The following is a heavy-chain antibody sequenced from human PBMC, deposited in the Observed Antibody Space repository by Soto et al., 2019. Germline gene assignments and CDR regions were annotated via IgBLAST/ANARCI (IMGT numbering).Heavy chain of an antibody. CDR3: ARDFWSGTYYYGMDV. Sequence: PGGSLRLSCAASGFTFSSYEVNWVRQAPGKGLEWVSYISSSGSTIYYADSVKGRFTISRDNAKNSLYLQMNSLRAEDTAVYYCARDFWSGTYYYGMDVWGQGTTVTVSS. CDR2: ISSSGSTI. V-gene: IGHV3-48*03. CDR1: GFTFSSYE. J-gene: IGHJ6*02. D-gene: IGHD3-3*01.